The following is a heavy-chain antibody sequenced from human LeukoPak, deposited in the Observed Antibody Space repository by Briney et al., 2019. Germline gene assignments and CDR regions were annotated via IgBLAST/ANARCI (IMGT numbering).Heavy chain of an antibody. CDR3: ASSSSTSCCNFDY. J-gene: IGHJ4*02. D-gene: IGHD2-2*01. V-gene: IGHV4-4*09. CDR2: IYTSGTT. CDR1: GAATSSYY. Sequence: SDTLSLTCTVSGAATSSYYWTWIRQPPGKGQEWIGYIYTSGTTNYNPSLKSRVTISVDTSKNQFSLKLSSVTAADTAVYYCASSSSTSCCNFDYWGQGTLVTVSS.